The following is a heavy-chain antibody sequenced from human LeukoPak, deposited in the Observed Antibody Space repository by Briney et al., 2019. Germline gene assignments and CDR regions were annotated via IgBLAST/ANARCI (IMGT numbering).Heavy chain of an antibody. Sequence: PAETLSLTCTVSGGSISSSYWNWIRHPPGKGLEWIGKIDYHGSTNYNPSLESRATISIDTSKNKFSLKVTSVTPADTAVYYCARRVLESAIISERNWIDPWGQGTLVTVSS. J-gene: IGHJ5*02. CDR2: IDYHGST. CDR3: ARRVLESAIISERNWIDP. CDR1: GGSISSSY. D-gene: IGHD3-3*02. V-gene: IGHV4-59*08.